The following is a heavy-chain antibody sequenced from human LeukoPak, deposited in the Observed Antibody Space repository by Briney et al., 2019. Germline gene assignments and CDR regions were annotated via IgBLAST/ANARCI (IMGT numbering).Heavy chain of an antibody. V-gene: IGHV4-59*12. J-gene: IGHJ3*02. D-gene: IGHD3-10*01. CDR1: GGSISSYY. Sequence: SETLSLTCTVSGGSISSYYWSWIRQPPGKGLEWIGYIYYSGSTNYNPSLKSRVTISVDTSKNHFSLNLSSVTAADTAVYYCARSDGYGLIGIWGQGTMVTVSS. CDR3: ARSDGYGLIGI. CDR2: IYYSGST.